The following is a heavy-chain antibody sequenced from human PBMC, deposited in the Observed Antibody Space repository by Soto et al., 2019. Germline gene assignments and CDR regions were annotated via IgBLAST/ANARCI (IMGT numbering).Heavy chain of an antibody. J-gene: IGHJ1*01. V-gene: IGHV3-33*01. CDR1: GFTFSSYG. CDR3: ARDEGGSYSLGSQH. Sequence: GGSLRLSCAASGFTFSSYGMHWVRQAPGKGLEWVAVICYDGSNKYYAASVKGRFTISRDNSKNTLYLQMNSQRAEDTAVYYCARDEGGSYSLGSQHRGQGTPVTVSS. CDR2: ICYDGSNK. D-gene: IGHD1-26*01.